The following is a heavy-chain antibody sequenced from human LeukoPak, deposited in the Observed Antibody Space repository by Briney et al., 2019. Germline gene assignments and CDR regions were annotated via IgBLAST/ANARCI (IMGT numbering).Heavy chain of an antibody. Sequence: GGSLRLSCAASGFTFCHYEMKWVRQAPGKGLEWISYISGGGTSMYYADSVGGRFTVSRDNAKNSMYLQMDSLRAEDTAVYFCARVIGYYGSGRNYYFDCWGQGTLVTVSS. J-gene: IGHJ4*02. D-gene: IGHD3-10*01. CDR2: ISGGGTSM. CDR3: ARVIGYYGSGRNYYFDC. CDR1: GFTFCHYE. V-gene: IGHV3-48*03.